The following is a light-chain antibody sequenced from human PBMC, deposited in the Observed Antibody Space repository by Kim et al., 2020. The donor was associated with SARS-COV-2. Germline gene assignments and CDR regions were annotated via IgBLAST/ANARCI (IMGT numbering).Light chain of an antibody. CDR3: QQYGSSPPVT. J-gene: IGKJ4*01. CDR1: QSVSSSY. CDR2: GAS. Sequence: EIVLTQSPGTLSLSPEERATLSCRASQSVSSSYLAWYQQKPGQAPRLLIYGASSRATGIPDRFSGSGSGTDFTLTISRLEPEDFAVYYCQQYGSSPPVTFGGGTEVDIK. V-gene: IGKV3-20*01.